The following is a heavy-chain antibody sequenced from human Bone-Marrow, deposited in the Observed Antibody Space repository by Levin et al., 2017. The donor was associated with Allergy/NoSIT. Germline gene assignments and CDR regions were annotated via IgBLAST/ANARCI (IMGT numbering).Heavy chain of an antibody. J-gene: IGHJ6*02. CDR3: ARGFGKVRYCSSTSCHNYDYGMDV. D-gene: IGHD2-2*01. CDR2: MNPNSGNT. V-gene: IGHV1-8*01. Sequence: GESLKISCKASGYTFTSYDINWVRQATGQGLEWMGWMNPNSGNTGYAQKFQGRVTMTRNTSISTAYMELSSLRSEDTAVYYCARGFGKVRYCSSTSCHNYDYGMDVWGQGTTVTVSS. CDR1: GYTFTSYD.